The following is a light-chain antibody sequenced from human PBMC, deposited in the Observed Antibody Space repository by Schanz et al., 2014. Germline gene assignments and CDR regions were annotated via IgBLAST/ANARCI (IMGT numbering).Light chain of an antibody. CDR3: QQYNNWPRT. Sequence: EIVLTQSPATLSLSPGERATLSCRASQSVRSYLAWYQQKPGQAPRLLIYDASNRATGIPARFSGSGSGTDFTLTISSLQAEDVAVYYCQQYNNWPRTFGQGTKVEIK. V-gene: IGKV3-11*01. CDR1: QSVRSY. CDR2: DAS. J-gene: IGKJ1*01.